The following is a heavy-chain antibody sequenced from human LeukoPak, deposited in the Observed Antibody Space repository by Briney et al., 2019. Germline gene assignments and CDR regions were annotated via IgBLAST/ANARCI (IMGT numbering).Heavy chain of an antibody. V-gene: IGHV3-30*03. CDR3: VPGGLAVSGIDY. D-gene: IGHD6-19*01. CDR2: ISYDGSNK. CDR1: GFTFSSYG. J-gene: IGHJ4*02. Sequence: GGSLRLSCAASGFTFSSYGMHWGRQAPGPGLEWVAVISYDGSNKYYADSVKGRFTISRDNTKSSLYLQLNSLRAEDTAVYYCVPGGLAVSGIDYWGQGALVTVSS.